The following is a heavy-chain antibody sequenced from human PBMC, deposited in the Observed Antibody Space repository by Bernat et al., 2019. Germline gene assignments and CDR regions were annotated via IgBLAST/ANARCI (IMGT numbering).Heavy chain of an antibody. D-gene: IGHD3-10*01. CDR1: GFPFRYFG. CDR3: AVLWFGELTHKYYYYGMDV. Sequence: VQAVESWGSVVQPGGFLRPPFSASGFPFRYFGLPWVRPAPGQGLGGVAVISYDGSNKYYADSVKGRFTISRDNSKNTLYLQMNSLRAEDTAVYYCAVLWFGELTHKYYYYGMDVWGQGTTVTVSS. J-gene: IGHJ6*02. V-gene: IGHV3-30*03. CDR2: ISYDGSNK.